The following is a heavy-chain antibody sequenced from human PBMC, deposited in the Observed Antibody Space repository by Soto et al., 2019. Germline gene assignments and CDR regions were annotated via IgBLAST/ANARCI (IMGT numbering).Heavy chain of an antibody. V-gene: IGHV4-59*01. CDR3: ASVTFGGIVLAH. Sequence: SETLSLTCTVSAASFSKYYWTGIRQSPGKGLEWIGYIYFNGNTNYNPSLKRRVTMSIDTSKKQFSLNLSSVTAADTDVYYCASVTFGGIVLAHWGQGALVTVS. D-gene: IGHD3-16*01. CDR1: AASFSKYY. J-gene: IGHJ4*02. CDR2: IYFNGNT.